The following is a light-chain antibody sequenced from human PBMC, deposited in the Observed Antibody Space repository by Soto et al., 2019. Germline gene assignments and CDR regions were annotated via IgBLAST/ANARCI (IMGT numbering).Light chain of an antibody. Sequence: IQLTQSPSSLPASVGARVTITCRASQAVSNYLAWYQQKPGMSPKLLIYGSSTLQSGVPPRFSGSGSGTDFTLTINALQPEDSATYFCQQVETYPWTFGQGTKVEVK. CDR3: QQVETYPWT. CDR2: GSS. V-gene: IGKV1-9*01. J-gene: IGKJ1*01. CDR1: QAVSNY.